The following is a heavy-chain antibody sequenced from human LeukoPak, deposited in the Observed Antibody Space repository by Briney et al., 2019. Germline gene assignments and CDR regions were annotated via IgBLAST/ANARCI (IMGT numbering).Heavy chain of an antibody. CDR1: GFTFSSYV. Sequence: GGSLRLSCAASGFTFSSYVMNWVRQAPEKGLEWVSSITGSDTNIFYADSVRGRFTISRDNSKNIGFLQMDSLRAEDTAIYYCARRGPNWGFFDYWGQGSLVTVSS. J-gene: IGHJ4*02. CDR2: ITGSDTNI. CDR3: ARRGPNWGFFDY. V-gene: IGHV3-23*01. D-gene: IGHD3-16*01.